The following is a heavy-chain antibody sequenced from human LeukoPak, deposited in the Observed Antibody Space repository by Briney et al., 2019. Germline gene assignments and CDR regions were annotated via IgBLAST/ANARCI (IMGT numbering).Heavy chain of an antibody. J-gene: IGHJ5*02. CDR1: GGSISSYY. V-gene: IGHV4-59*01. CDR2: IYYSGST. Sequence: SETLSLTRTVSGGSISSYYWSWIRQPPGKGLEWIGYIYYSGSTNYNPSLKSRVTISVDTSKNQFSLKLSSVTAADTAVYYCARMGSYCSGGSCYVWFDPWGQGTLVTVSS. D-gene: IGHD2-15*01. CDR3: ARMGSYCSGGSCYVWFDP.